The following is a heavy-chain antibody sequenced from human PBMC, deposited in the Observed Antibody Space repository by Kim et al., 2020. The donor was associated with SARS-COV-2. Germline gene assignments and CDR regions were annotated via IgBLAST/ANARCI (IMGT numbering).Heavy chain of an antibody. V-gene: IGHV3-48*03. D-gene: IGHD3-22*01. Sequence: GGSLRLSCAASGFTFSSYEMNWVRQAPGKGLEWVSYISSSGSTIYYADSVKGRFTISRDNAKNSLYLQMNSLRAEDTAVYYCARVGYDSSGYYYTTNFDLWGRGTLVTVSS. CDR2: ISSSGSTI. J-gene: IGHJ2*01. CDR3: ARVGYDSSGYYYTTNFDL. CDR1: GFTFSSYE.